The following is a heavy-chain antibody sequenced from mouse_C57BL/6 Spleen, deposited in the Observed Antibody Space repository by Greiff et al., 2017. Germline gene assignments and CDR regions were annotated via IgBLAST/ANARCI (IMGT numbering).Heavy chain of an antibody. D-gene: IGHD1-1*01. CDR2: INPSTGGT. V-gene: IGHV1-42*01. CDR1: GYSFTGYY. CDR3: ASGYGSSSDYFDY. Sequence: VQLKQSGPELVKPGASVKISCKASGYSFTGYYMNWVKQSPETSLEWIGEINPSTGGTTYNQKFKDKATLTVDKSSSTAYMQLKSLTSEDSAVYYCASGYGSSSDYFDYWGQSTTLTVSS. J-gene: IGHJ2*01.